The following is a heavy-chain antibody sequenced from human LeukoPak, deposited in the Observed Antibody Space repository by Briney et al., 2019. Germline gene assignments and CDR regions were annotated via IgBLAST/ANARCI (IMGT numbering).Heavy chain of an antibody. J-gene: IGHJ5*02. Sequence: ASVKVSCKASGYTFTSYYIHWVRQAPGQELEWMGIINPSGGSTSYAQKFQGRVTMTRDTSTSTVYMELSSLRSEDTAVYYCARSPAAADWFDPWGQGTLVTVSS. V-gene: IGHV1-46*01. D-gene: IGHD6-13*01. CDR2: INPSGGST. CDR1: GYTFTSYY. CDR3: ARSPAAADWFDP.